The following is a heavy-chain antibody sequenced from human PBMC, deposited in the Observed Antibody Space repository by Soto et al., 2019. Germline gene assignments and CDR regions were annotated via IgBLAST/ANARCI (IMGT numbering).Heavy chain of an antibody. D-gene: IGHD1-1*01. CDR2: IANTGST. CDR3: ARDDRADFIGNLGY. J-gene: IGHJ4*02. Sequence: SETLSLTCTFSGGSPNYYYWTWIRQPPGKGLEWIGNIANTGSTNYNPSLKSRVTISVDTPNTQFSLRLSSVTAADTAVYYCARDDRADFIGNLGYWGQGTLVTVSS. CDR1: GGSPNYYY. V-gene: IGHV4-59*12.